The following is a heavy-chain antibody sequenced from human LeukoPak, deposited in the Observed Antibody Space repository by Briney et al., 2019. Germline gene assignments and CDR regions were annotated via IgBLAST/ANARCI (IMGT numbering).Heavy chain of an antibody. CDR2: ISGSGGST. V-gene: IGHV3-23*01. D-gene: IGHD6-19*01. J-gene: IGHJ6*03. CDR3: ANHAGYSSGGKKGHYYYYMDV. Sequence: GGSLRLSCAASGFTFSSYAMSWVRQAPGKGLEWVSAISGSGGSTYYADSVKGRFTISRDNSKNTLYLQMNSLRAEDTAVYYCANHAGYSSGGKKGHYYYYMDVWGKGTTVTVSS. CDR1: GFTFSSYA.